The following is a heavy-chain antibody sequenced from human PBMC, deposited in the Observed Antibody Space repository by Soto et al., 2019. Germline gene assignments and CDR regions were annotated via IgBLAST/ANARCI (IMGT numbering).Heavy chain of an antibody. CDR3: ARDYGDYVSRVDY. CDR1: GFTFSSYA. Sequence: QVQLVESGGGVVQPGRSLRLSCAASGFTFSSYAMHWVRQAPGKGLEWVAVISYDGSNKYYADSVKGRFTISRDNSKNTLYLQMNSLRAEDTAVYYCARDYGDYVSRVDYWGQGTLVTVSS. D-gene: IGHD4-17*01. V-gene: IGHV3-30-3*01. CDR2: ISYDGSNK. J-gene: IGHJ4*02.